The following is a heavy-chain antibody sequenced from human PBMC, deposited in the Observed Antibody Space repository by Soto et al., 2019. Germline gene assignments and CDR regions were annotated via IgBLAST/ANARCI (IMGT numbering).Heavy chain of an antibody. CDR1: GFTFSSYA. Sequence: GGSLRLSCAASGFTFSSYAMSWVRQAPGKGLEWVSAISGSGGSTYYADSVKGRFTISRDNSKNTLYLQMNSLRAEDTAVYYCAKSQKSLTIPKKFCSSTSCISGGPDYWGQGTLVTVSS. D-gene: IGHD2-2*01. J-gene: IGHJ4*02. V-gene: IGHV3-23*01. CDR2: ISGSGGST. CDR3: AKSQKSLTIPKKFCSSTSCISGGPDY.